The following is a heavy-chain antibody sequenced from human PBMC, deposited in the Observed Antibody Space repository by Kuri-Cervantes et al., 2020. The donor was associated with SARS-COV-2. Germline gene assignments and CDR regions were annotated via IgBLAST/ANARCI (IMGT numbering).Heavy chain of an antibody. CDR2: IIPILGIA. D-gene: IGHD2-2*01. CDR1: GGTFSSYA. V-gene: IGHV1-69*04. J-gene: IGHJ5*02. Sequence: SVKVSCKASGGTFSSYAISWVRQAPGQGLEWRGRIIPILGIANYAQKFQGRVTITADKSTSTAYMELSSLRSEETAVYYCARDSRYCSSTSCMNWFDPWGQGTLVTVSS. CDR3: ARDSRYCSSTSCMNWFDP.